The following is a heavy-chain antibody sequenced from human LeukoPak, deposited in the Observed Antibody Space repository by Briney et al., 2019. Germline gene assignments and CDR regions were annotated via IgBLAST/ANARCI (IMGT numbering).Heavy chain of an antibody. J-gene: IGHJ4*02. Sequence: GGSLRLPCAASGFTFSSYAMHWVRQAPGKGLEWVAVISYDGSNKYYADSVKGRFTISRDNSKNTLYLQMNSLRAEDTAVYYCARGGPFDYYDSSGYDYWGQGTLVTVSS. CDR1: GFTFSSYA. V-gene: IGHV3-30-3*01. CDR2: ISYDGSNK. CDR3: ARGGPFDYYDSSGYDY. D-gene: IGHD3-22*01.